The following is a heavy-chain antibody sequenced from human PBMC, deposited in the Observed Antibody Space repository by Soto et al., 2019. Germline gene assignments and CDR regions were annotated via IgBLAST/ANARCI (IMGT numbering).Heavy chain of an antibody. Sequence: PSETLSLTCTVSGGSISSGDYYWSWIRQPPGKGPEWIGYIYYSGSTYYNPSLKSRVTISVDTSKNQFSLKLSSVTAADTAVYYCARDTVGLYNWFDPWGQGTLVTVSS. CDR3: ARDTVGLYNWFDP. CDR2: IYYSGST. J-gene: IGHJ5*02. V-gene: IGHV4-30-4*01. CDR1: GGSISSGDYY. D-gene: IGHD4-17*01.